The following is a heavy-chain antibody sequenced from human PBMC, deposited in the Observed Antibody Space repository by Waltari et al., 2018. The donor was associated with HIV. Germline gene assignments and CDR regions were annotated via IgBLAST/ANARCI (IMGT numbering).Heavy chain of an antibody. CDR2: INPRSGGT. CDR3: ARDPLHGVAVADIDY. D-gene: IGHD6-19*01. J-gene: IGHJ4*02. CDR1: AYTFTAYY. Sequence: QVQLVQSGAEVQKPAASPKVSCKAPAYTFTAYYIHWVRQAPGQGLEWMGWINPRSGGTQYAQKFQGRVTMTRDTSISTAFMELSRLRSDDTAVYYCARDPLHGVAVADIDYWGQGTLVTVSS. V-gene: IGHV1-2*02.